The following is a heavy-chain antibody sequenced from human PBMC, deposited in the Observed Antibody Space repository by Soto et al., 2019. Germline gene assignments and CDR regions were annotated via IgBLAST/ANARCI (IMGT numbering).Heavy chain of an antibody. V-gene: IGHV3-48*02. J-gene: IGHJ6*02. CDR2: ISSSSSTI. Sequence: GGSLRLSCAASGFTFSNAWMSWVRPAPGKGLEWVSYISSSSSTIYYADSVKGRFTISRDNAKNSLYLQMNSLRDEDTAVYYCAVYLRITIFGVVTPPRMDVWGQGTTVTVSS. CDR3: AVYLRITIFGVVTPPRMDV. CDR1: GFTFSNAW. D-gene: IGHD3-3*01.